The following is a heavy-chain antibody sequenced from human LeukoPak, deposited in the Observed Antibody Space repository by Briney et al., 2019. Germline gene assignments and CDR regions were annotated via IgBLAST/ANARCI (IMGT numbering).Heavy chain of an antibody. CDR1: GFTFSAYS. D-gene: IGHD4-11*01. V-gene: IGHV3-48*01. CDR3: ARDQAYSFDY. J-gene: IGHJ4*02. CDR2: IGSSSSPI. Sequence: GGSLRLSCAASGFTFSAYSMNWVRQAPEKGLGWVSYIGSSSSPIYYADSVKGRFTISRDNAKNSLYLQMDSLRAEDTAVYYCARDQAYSFDYWGQGTLVTVSS.